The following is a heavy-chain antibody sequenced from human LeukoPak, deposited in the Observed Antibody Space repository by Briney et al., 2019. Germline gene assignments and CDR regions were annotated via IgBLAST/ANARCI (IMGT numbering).Heavy chain of an antibody. J-gene: IGHJ4*02. Sequence: GGSLRLSCAASGFTFSNYNMNWVRQAPGKGLEWVSTIIDSGNSIYYADSAEGRFTISRDNSKNTLYLQMNSLRAGDTAVYYCAKDPIFSGSYGVFDYWGLGTLVTVSS. D-gene: IGHD1-26*01. CDR2: IIDSGNSI. V-gene: IGHV3-23*01. CDR3: AKDPIFSGSYGVFDY. CDR1: GFTFSNYN.